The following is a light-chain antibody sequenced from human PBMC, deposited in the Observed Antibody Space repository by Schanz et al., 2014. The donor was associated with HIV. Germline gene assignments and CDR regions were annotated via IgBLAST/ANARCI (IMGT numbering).Light chain of an antibody. J-gene: IGKJ3*01. CDR1: QSVSSNF. CDR3: QHRSSLPFPTP. Sequence: EIVLTQSPGTLSLSPGERATLSCRASQSVSSNFLAWYQQKPNQAPRLLIFGASNRAIGIPDRFSGSESGTXXXLTDSRVDPEDXXXYYCQHRSSLPFPTPFGPGTKVPIK. V-gene: IGKV3D-20*02. CDR2: GAS.